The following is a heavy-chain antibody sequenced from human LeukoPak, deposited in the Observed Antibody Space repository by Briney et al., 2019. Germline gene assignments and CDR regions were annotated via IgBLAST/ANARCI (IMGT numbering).Heavy chain of an antibody. Sequence: GGSLRLSCEASGVTVSSTYMSWVRQAPGKGLEWVSAIYSNGNTYYTDSVKGRFTISRDNSRNTLDLQMNSLRAEDTAVYYCASSNGAPTDTHYYYMNVWGKGTTVTVSS. V-gene: IGHV3-53*01. J-gene: IGHJ6*03. CDR2: IYSNGNT. CDR3: ASSNGAPTDTHYYYMNV. CDR1: GVTVSSTY. D-gene: IGHD4-11*01.